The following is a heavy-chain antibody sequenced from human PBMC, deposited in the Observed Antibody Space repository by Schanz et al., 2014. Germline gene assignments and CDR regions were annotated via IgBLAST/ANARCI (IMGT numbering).Heavy chain of an antibody. CDR2: ISDSGDST. Sequence: AQLVESGGGVVQPGRSLRLSCAASGFAFRSYAMHWVRQAPGKGLEWVSDISDSGDSTHYADSVKGRFSISRDNGETSVYLQINSLRVEDTAVYYCARFLARYQYYGVDVWGQGTTVIVSS. V-gene: IGHV3-48*03. D-gene: IGHD3-3*01. J-gene: IGHJ6*02. CDR3: ARFLARYQYYGVDV. CDR1: GFAFRSYA.